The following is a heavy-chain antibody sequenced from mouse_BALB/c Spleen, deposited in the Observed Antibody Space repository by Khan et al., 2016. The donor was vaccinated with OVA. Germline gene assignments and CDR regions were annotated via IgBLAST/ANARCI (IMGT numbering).Heavy chain of an antibody. V-gene: IGHV14-1*02. CDR2: IDPENGNT. D-gene: IGHD2-14*01. J-gene: IGHJ1*01. CDR1: GFNIKDYY. CDR3: ARNRYDGDWYFDV. Sequence: EVQLQQSGAELVRPGALVKLSCKASGFNIKDYYMHWVKQRPEQDLEWIGWIDPENGNTIYDPKFQGKASITADTSSNTAYLQLSSLTSEDTAVYYCARNRYDGDWYFDVWGAGTTVTVSS.